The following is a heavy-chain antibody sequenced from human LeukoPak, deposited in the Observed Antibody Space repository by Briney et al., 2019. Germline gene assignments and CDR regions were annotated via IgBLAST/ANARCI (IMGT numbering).Heavy chain of an antibody. CDR1: GFTFRTYA. V-gene: IGHV3-23*01. D-gene: IGHD3-22*01. CDR3: GIRDTSDYYVF. Sequence: GSLRLSCTGSGFTFRTYAFSWVRQAPGKGLEWVSATGSNGVTYYADSVKGRFTISRDNSKDALYLQMNGLRADDTAVYYCGIRDTSDYYVFWGQGTLVTVSS. CDR2: TGSNGVT. J-gene: IGHJ4*02.